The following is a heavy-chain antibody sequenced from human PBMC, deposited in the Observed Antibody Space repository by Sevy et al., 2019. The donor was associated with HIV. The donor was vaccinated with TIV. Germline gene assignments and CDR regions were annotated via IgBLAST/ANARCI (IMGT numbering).Heavy chain of an antibody. J-gene: IGHJ6*02. V-gene: IGHV3-30*02. CDR3: AKAPPCGDPYGMDV. Sequence: GGSLRLSCAASGFTFSSYGMHWVRQAPGKGLEWVAFIRYDGSNKYYADSVKGRFTISRDNSKNTLYLQMNSLRAEDTAVYYCAKAPPCGDPYGMDVWGQGTTVTVSS. D-gene: IGHD7-27*01. CDR1: GFTFSSYG. CDR2: IRYDGSNK.